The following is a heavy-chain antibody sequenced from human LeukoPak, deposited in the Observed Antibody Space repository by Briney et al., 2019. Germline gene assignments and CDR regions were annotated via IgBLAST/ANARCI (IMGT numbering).Heavy chain of an antibody. Sequence: GASVTLSCKTSGYTFSGYKIHWVRQAPGQGLEWMGIINPSGGSTSYAQKFQGRVTMTRDTSTSTVYMELSGLRCEDTAVYYCARDLSGSSNYWGQGTLVTVSS. CDR2: INPSGGST. J-gene: IGHJ4*02. CDR1: GYTFSGYK. V-gene: IGHV1-46*01. D-gene: IGHD1-26*01. CDR3: ARDLSGSSNY.